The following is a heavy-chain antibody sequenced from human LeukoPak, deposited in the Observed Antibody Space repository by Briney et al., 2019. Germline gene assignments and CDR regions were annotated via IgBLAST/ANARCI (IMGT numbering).Heavy chain of an antibody. D-gene: IGHD3-9*01. CDR2: IKQDGSEK. J-gene: IGHJ5*02. CDR1: GFSISSYW. Sequence: GGSLRLSCAATGFSISSYWMNWVRLAPGKGLGWLAIIKQDGSEKHDKGSVEGRCTISRDHAKNSVHMQANGLRAERTAVYYCAGGSGYLITSWGQGTLVTVSS. V-gene: IGHV3-7*01. CDR3: AGGSGYLITS.